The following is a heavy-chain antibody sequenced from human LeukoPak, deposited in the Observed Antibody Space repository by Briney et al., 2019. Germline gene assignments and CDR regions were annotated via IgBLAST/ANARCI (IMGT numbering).Heavy chain of an antibody. D-gene: IGHD1/OR15-1a*01. CDR1: GGFFSGYY. CDR2: INHSGST. V-gene: IGHV4-34*01. CDR3: ARDDGTTPN. Sequence: PSETLSLTCAVYGGFFSGYYWSWIRHPPGKGLEWIGEINHSGSTHYNPSPKSRVSISVDTSKHHFSLKLSSVTAADTAVYYCARDDGTTPNWGQGTLVTVSS. J-gene: IGHJ4*02.